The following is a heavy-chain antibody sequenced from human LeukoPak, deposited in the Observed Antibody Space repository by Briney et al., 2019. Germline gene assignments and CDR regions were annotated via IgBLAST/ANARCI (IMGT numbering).Heavy chain of an antibody. Sequence: PGGSLRLSCAASGFTFSSYAMSWVRQAPGKGLEWVSAISGSGGSTYYADPVKGRFTISRDNAKNSLYLQMNSLRAEDTAVYYCARDSSGPYDILTGYYSWGYDYWGQGTLVTVSS. V-gene: IGHV3-23*01. J-gene: IGHJ4*02. D-gene: IGHD3-9*01. CDR1: GFTFSSYA. CDR3: ARDSSGPYDILTGYYSWGYDY. CDR2: ISGSGGST.